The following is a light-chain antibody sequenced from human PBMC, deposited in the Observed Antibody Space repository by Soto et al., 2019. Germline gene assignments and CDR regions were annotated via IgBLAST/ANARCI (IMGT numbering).Light chain of an antibody. Sequence: QSVLAQPASVSGSPGQSITISCTGTSSDVGSYNLVSWYQQHPGKVPQLMIYEGSKRPSGVSNRFSGSKSGNTASLTISGLQAEDEADYYCCSYASGSTYVFGTGTKVTVL. CDR3: CSYASGSTYV. J-gene: IGLJ1*01. CDR2: EGS. V-gene: IGLV2-23*01. CDR1: SSDVGSYNL.